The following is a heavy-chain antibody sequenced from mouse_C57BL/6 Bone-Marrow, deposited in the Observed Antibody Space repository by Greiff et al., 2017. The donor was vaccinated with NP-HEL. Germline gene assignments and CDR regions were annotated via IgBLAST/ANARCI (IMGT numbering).Heavy chain of an antibody. CDR1: FSTHTIHL. D-gene: IGHD1-1*01. CDR2: IDPSYICT. CDR3: ARSGYSYGDY. J-gene: IGHJ2*01. V-gene: IGHV1-69*01. Sequence: QVQLQQPGAELVMPLASVKLPCKGPFSTHTIHLIHCLNHSPLQVLEWIGEIDPSYICTNYNQWFKGKSTLTVAKSSSTAYMQLSSLTSEDSAVYYCARSGYSYGDYWGQGTTLTVSS.